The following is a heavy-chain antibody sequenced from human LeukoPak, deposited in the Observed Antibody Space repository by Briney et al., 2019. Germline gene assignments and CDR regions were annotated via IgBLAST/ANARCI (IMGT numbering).Heavy chain of an antibody. D-gene: IGHD6-13*01. CDR2: ISAYNGNT. CDR1: GYTFTNYG. Sequence: GASVKVSCKASGYTFTNYGISWVRQAPGQGLEWMGWISAYNGNTNYAQKLQGRVTMTTDTSTSTAYMELRSLRSDDTAVYYCASSRPGEQQLVYDAFDIWGQGTMVTVSS. V-gene: IGHV1-18*01. J-gene: IGHJ3*02. CDR3: ASSRPGEQQLVYDAFDI.